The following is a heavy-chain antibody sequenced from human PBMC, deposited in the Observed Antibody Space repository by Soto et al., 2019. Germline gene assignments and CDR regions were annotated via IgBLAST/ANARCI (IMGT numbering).Heavy chain of an antibody. CDR2: FSGGSGTT. D-gene: IGHD1-1*01. CDR3: VKWNGVGDH. Sequence: VQLLEPGGGLVQPGGSLRLSCVVSGFPLGYYGVTWVRQAPGKGLEWVSGFSGGSGTTHYRDSVRGRFTISRDDSKSTVYLQMNRLGVDDTAVYYCVKWNGVGDHWGPGTLVTVSS. V-gene: IGHV3-23*01. J-gene: IGHJ4*02. CDR1: GFPLGYYG.